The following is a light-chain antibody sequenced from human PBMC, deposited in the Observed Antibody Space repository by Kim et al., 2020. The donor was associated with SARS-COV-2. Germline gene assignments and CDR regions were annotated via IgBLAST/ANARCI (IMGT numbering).Light chain of an antibody. J-gene: IGLJ2*01. CDR3: QSYDSSLSVVV. Sequence: VTIPCTGSSSNSGAGYDVHWYQQLPGTAPKLLIYGNSNRPSGVPDRFSGSKSGTSASLAITGLQAEDEADYYCQSYDSSLSVVVFGGGTQLTVL. CDR2: GNS. V-gene: IGLV1-40*01. CDR1: SSNSGAGYD.